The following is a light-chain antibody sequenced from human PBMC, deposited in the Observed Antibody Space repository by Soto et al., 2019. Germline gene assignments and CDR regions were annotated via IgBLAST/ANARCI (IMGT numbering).Light chain of an antibody. V-gene: IGKV2-30*01. J-gene: IGKJ5*01. CDR3: MQGTHWPIT. CDR1: QGLLYSDGNTY. CDR2: KVS. Sequence: DVVMTQSPLSLPVTLGQPASISCRSSQGLLYSDGNTYLNWFQQRPGQSPRRLIYKVSTRDSGVPDRFSGSGSGTDFALRISRVEAEDVGVYYCMQGTHWPITFGQGTRLEIK.